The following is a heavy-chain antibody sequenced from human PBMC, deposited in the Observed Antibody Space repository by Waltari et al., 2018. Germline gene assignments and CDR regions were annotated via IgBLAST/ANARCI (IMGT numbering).Heavy chain of an antibody. D-gene: IGHD6-13*01. CDR2: IYTSGST. J-gene: IGHJ3*02. CDR1: GGSISRGSYY. CDR3: ARVSIAAAGNAFDI. V-gene: IGHV4-61*02. Sequence: QVQLQESGPGLVKPSQTLSLTCTVSGGSISRGSYYWSWIRQPAGKGLEWIGRIYTSGSTNYNPSLKSRVTISVDTSKNQFSLKLSSVTAADTAVYYCARVSIAAAGNAFDIWGQGTMVTVSS.